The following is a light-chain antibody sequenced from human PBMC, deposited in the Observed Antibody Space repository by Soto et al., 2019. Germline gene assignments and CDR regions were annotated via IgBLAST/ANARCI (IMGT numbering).Light chain of an antibody. J-gene: IGLJ2*01. Sequence: SYELTQPPSVSVSPGQTASITCSGDKLGDKYASWYQQKPGQSPVLVIYQDNKRPSGIPERFSGSNSGNTATLTISGTQPMDEADYYCQAWDSSTAFVFGGGTQLTVL. V-gene: IGLV3-1*01. CDR1: KLGDKY. CDR3: QAWDSSTAFV. CDR2: QDN.